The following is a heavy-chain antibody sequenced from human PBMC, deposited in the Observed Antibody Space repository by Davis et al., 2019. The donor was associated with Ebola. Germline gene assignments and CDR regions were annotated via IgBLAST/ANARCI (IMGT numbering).Heavy chain of an antibody. V-gene: IGHV3-7*01. CDR1: GFTFSGFW. CDR3: ARGSYQLVFSY. Sequence: GESLKISCEVSGFTFSGFWMSWVRQAPGKGLEWVASIKKDGNERYYVDSVKGRFTISRDNAKNSLYLQMNSLRAEDTALYYCARGSYQLVFSYRGQGTLVTVSS. D-gene: IGHD2-2*01. J-gene: IGHJ4*02. CDR2: IKKDGNER.